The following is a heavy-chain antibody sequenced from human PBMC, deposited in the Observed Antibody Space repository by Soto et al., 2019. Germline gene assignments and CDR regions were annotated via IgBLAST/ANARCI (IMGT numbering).Heavy chain of an antibody. CDR2: ISYDGSNK. J-gene: IGHJ2*01. CDR3: AKDSTVVVTAIGSWYFDL. D-gene: IGHD2-21*02. Sequence: GGSLRLSCAAAGFTFSGYCMHWVRQAPGKGLEWVAVISYDGSNKYYADSVKGRFTISRDNSKNTLYLQMNSLRAEDTAVYYCAKDSTVVVTAIGSWYFDLWGRGTLVTVSS. V-gene: IGHV3-30*18. CDR1: GFTFSGYC.